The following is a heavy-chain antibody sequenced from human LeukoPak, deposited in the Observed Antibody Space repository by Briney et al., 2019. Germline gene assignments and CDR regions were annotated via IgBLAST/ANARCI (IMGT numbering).Heavy chain of an antibody. Sequence: SETLSLTCAVYGGSFSGYYWSWIRQPPGKGLEWIGEINHSGSTNYNPSLKSRVTISVDTSKNQFSLKLSSVTAADTAVYYCARLYGNYVYYFDYWGQGTLVAVSS. J-gene: IGHJ4*02. D-gene: IGHD4-11*01. CDR3: ARLYGNYVYYFDY. CDR1: GGSFSGYY. V-gene: IGHV4-34*01. CDR2: INHSGST.